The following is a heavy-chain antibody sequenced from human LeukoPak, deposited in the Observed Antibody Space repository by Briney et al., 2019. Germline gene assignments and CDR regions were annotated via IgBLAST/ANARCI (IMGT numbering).Heavy chain of an antibody. D-gene: IGHD6-19*01. J-gene: IGHJ4*02. Sequence: RASVKVSCKASGDTFSNHGVTWVRQAPGQGLEWMGRVIPTFNIRNYAQKFQGRLTITADKSTTTGYMELSSLRSDDTAVYYCARDLPSPVPGKNYFDSWGQGTLVTVSS. CDR2: VIPTFNIR. CDR3: ARDLPSPVPGKNYFDS. V-gene: IGHV1-69*10. CDR1: GDTFSNHG.